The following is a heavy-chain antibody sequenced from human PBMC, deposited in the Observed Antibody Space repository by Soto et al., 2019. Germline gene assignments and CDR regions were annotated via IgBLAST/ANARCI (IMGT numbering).Heavy chain of an antibody. V-gene: IGHV5-10-1*01. CDR1: GYSFTSYW. CDR2: IDPSDSYT. D-gene: IGHD5-18*01. J-gene: IGHJ6*02. Sequence: GESLKISCKGSGYSFTSYWISWVRQMPGKGLEWMGRIDPSDSYTNYSPSFQGHVTISADKSISTAYLQWSSLKASDTAMYYCAGGGTATSYYGMDVWGQGTTVTVSS. CDR3: AGGGTATSYYGMDV.